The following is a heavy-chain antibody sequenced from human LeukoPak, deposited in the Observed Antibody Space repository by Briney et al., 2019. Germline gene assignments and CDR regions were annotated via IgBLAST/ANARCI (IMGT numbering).Heavy chain of an antibody. CDR2: ISSSGSTI. V-gene: IGHV3-48*03. CDR1: GFTXSSYE. CDR3: XXXXXTXXXGV. J-gene: IGHJ6*04. Sequence: XXXXSGFTXSSYEMNWVRQAPGKGLEWVSYISSSGSTIYYADSVKGRFTISRDNAKNSLYLQMNSLRAEDTAVYYXXXXXXTXXXGVWGKXTXVTISS.